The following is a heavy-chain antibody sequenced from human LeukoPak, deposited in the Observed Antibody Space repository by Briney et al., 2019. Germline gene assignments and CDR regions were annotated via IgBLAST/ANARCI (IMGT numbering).Heavy chain of an antibody. CDR1: GDSISNINW. CDR2: IHDGGST. Sequence: TSETLSLTCAVSGDSISNINWWWSWVRQPPGKGLEWIGEIHDGGSTTYHPSLKSRVTISVDKSKNQFSLTLTSVTAADTAVYFCARGAHYAWNSWGQGTLVTVSS. J-gene: IGHJ4*02. CDR3: ARGAHYAWNS. D-gene: IGHD3-16*01. V-gene: IGHV4-4*02.